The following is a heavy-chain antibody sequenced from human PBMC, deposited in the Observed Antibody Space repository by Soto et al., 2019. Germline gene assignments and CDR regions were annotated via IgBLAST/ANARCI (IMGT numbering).Heavy chain of an antibody. CDR2: INHSGST. Sequence: TSETLSLTCAVYGGSFSGYYWSWIRQPPVKGLEWIGEINHSGSTNYNPSLKSRVTISVDASKNLFSLKLSSVTAADTAVYYCARGGAVAGPFDYWGQGTQVTVSS. V-gene: IGHV4-34*01. D-gene: IGHD6-19*01. J-gene: IGHJ4*02. CDR1: GGSFSGYY. CDR3: ARGGAVAGPFDY.